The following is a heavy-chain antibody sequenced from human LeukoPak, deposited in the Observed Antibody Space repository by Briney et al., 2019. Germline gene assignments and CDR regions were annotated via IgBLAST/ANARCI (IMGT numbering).Heavy chain of an antibody. CDR3: AKNKDIVTPHYYYYMDV. Sequence: GGSLRLSCAASGFTFSSYGMHWVRQAPGKGLEWVAFIRYDGSNKYYADSVKGRFTISRDNSKNTLYLQMNSLRAEDTAVYYCAKNKDIVTPHYYYYMDVWGKGTTVTVSS. CDR1: GFTFSSYG. J-gene: IGHJ6*03. CDR2: IRYDGSNK. D-gene: IGHD2-15*01. V-gene: IGHV3-30*02.